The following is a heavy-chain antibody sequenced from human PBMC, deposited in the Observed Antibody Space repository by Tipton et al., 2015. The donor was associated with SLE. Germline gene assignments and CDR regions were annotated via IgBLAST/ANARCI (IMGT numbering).Heavy chain of an antibody. V-gene: IGHV1-46*01. CDR3: ARDKGLPSYYFDY. CDR1: GYTFSNYY. J-gene: IGHJ4*02. Sequence: QSGPEVKKSGASVKVSCKASGYTFSNYYMHWVRQAPGQGLEWMGIINPSGGNTDCAQKFQGRVTMTRDTSTSTVYMELSSLRSEDTAVYYCARDKGLPSYYFDYWGQGTLVTVSS. CDR2: INPSGGNT.